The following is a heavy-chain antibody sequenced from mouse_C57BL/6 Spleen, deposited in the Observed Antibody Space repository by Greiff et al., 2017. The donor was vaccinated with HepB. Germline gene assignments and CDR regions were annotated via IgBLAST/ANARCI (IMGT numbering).Heavy chain of an antibody. V-gene: IGHV2-6*01. CDR3: ASRNYDYPAWFAY. D-gene: IGHD2-4*01. J-gene: IGHJ3*01. Sequence: QVQLQQSGPGLVAPSQSLSITCTVSGFSLTSYGVDWVRQSPGKGLEWLGVIWGVGSTNYNSALKSRLSISKENSKSQVFLKMNSLQTDDTAMYYCASRNYDYPAWFAYWGQGTLVTVSA. CDR1: GFSLTSYG. CDR2: IWGVGST.